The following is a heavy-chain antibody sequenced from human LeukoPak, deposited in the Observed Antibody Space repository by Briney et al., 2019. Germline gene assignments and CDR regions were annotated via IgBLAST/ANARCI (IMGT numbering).Heavy chain of an antibody. Sequence: QPGGSLRLSCAASGFTFSTYAMNWVRQAPGKGLEWVSLITGSGGSTYYADSVKGRFTISRDNSKNTLYLQMNSLRAEDTAVYYCAKDLSSGNLDYWGQGTLVTVSS. CDR1: GFTFSTYA. CDR3: AKDLSSGNLDY. J-gene: IGHJ4*02. D-gene: IGHD1-14*01. V-gene: IGHV3-23*01. CDR2: ITGSGGST.